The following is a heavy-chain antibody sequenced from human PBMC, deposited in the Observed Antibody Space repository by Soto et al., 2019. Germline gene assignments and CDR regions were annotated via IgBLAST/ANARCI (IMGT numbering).Heavy chain of an antibody. CDR1: GFTFSSYW. CDR2: IKGDGSEK. J-gene: IGHJ4*02. CDR3: VRGTMAPGLDH. V-gene: IGHV3-7*01. Sequence: EVQLVESGGGLVQPGGSLRLSCAASGFTFSSYWINWVRQTPGKGLEWVANIKGDGSEKYYVDSLKGRFTISRDNAKNSLYMHRNSLRAEDTAVYYCVRGTMAPGLDHWGQGTLVTVSS. D-gene: IGHD3-3*01.